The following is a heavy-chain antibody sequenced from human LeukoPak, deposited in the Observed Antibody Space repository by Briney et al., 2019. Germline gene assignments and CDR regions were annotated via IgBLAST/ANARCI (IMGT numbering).Heavy chain of an antibody. CDR1: GFTFGDYS. CDR2: IRSKAYGETI. Sequence: GGSLRLSCTASGFTFGDYSMSWFRQAPGKGLEWVGFIRSKAYGETIQYVACVRGRFTISKDDSNSISYLQMDRLKTEDTAMYYCSRNPYYDFCCFDYWSQGTLVTVSS. D-gene: IGHD3-3*01. CDR3: SRNPYYDFCCFDY. J-gene: IGHJ4*02. V-gene: IGHV3-49*03.